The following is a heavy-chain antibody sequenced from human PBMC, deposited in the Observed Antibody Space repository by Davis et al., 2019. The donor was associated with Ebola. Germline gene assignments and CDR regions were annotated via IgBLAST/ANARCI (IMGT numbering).Heavy chain of an antibody. J-gene: IGHJ6*02. CDR3: ARQSGGRKIYYYYYGMDV. V-gene: IGHV4-4*02. Sequence: MPSETLSLTCAVSGGSISSSNWWSWVRQPPGKGLEWIGEIYHSGSTNYNPSLKSRVTISVDTSKNQFSLKLSSVTAADTAVYYCARQSGGRKIYYYYYGMDVWGQGTTVTVSS. CDR2: IYHSGST. D-gene: IGHD2-15*01. CDR1: GGSISSSNW.